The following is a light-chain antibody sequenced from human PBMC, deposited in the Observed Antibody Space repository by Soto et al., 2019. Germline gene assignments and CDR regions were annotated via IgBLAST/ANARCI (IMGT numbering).Light chain of an antibody. J-gene: IGKJ4*01. CDR2: DAS. Sequence: EIVLTQSPVTLSLSPGERAALSCRASQSVSSYLAWYQQKAGQAPRLLIYDASNRATGIPGRFSGGGSGTDFTLTISSLEPEDFAVYYCQQRSKWPPLTFGGGTKVDIK. V-gene: IGKV3-11*01. CDR3: QQRSKWPPLT. CDR1: QSVSSY.